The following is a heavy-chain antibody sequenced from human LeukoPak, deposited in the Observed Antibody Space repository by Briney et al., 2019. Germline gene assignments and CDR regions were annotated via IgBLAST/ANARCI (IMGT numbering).Heavy chain of an antibody. CDR3: ATSMIRGATNYFDP. V-gene: IGHV3-30*04. D-gene: IGHD3-10*01. CDR1: GFTFNSYA. J-gene: IGHJ5*02. Sequence: GRSLRLSCAASGFTFNSYAMHWVRQAPGKGLEWVTVISSDESHKYYSDSVRGRFTISRDNSKSMMYLQMNSLRTEDTAVYYCATSMIRGATNYFDPWGQGTLVTVSS. CDR2: ISSDESHK.